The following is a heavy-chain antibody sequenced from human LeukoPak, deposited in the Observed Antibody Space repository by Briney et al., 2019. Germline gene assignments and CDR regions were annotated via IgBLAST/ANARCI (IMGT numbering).Heavy chain of an antibody. J-gene: IGHJ4*02. D-gene: IGHD1-14*01. CDR1: SGSISTSNYY. Sequence: TSQTLSLTCTVSSGSISTSNYYWGWVRQPPGKGLEWIGSIYYSGSTYYNPSLKSRVTISVDTSKNQFSLKLSSVTAADTAVYYCARDITGSFDYWGQGNLVTVSS. CDR2: IYYSGST. CDR3: ARDITGSFDY. V-gene: IGHV4-39*07.